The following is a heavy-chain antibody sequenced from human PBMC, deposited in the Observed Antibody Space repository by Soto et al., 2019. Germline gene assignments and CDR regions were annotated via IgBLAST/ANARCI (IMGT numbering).Heavy chain of an antibody. CDR2: IIPIFGTA. J-gene: IGHJ6*02. V-gene: IGHV1-69*13. D-gene: IGHD6-6*01. CDR1: GGTFSSYA. Sequence: GASVKVSCKASGGTFSSYAISWVRQAPGQGLEWMGGIIPIFGTANYAQKFQGRVTITADESTSTAYMELSSLRSEDTAVYYCARGMDARRSYYYYYGMDVWGQGTTVTVSS. CDR3: ARGMDARRSYYYYYGMDV.